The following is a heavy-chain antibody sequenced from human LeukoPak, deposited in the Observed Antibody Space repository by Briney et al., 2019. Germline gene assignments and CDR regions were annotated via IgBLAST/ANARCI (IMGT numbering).Heavy chain of an antibody. CDR3: AGPSGYYLGSSFEI. V-gene: IGHV3-21*04. Sequence: PGGSLRLSCAASGFTFSSYNMVWVRQAPGKGLEWVSSISSRSSFMSYADSVKGRFTISRDNAQNSLYLQMNSLRAEDTAVYYCAGPSGYYLGSSFEIWGQGTKVTVSS. CDR2: ISSRSSFM. D-gene: IGHD3-22*01. J-gene: IGHJ3*02. CDR1: GFTFSSYN.